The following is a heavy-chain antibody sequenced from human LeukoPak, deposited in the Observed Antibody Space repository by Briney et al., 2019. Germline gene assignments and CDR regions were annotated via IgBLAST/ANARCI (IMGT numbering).Heavy chain of an antibody. CDR2: IYYSGST. Sequence: SETLSLTCTVSGGSISSYYWSWIRQPPGKGLEWIGYIYYSGSTNYNPSLKSRVTISVDTSKNQFSLKLSSVTAADTAVYYCARTLVRLRLGELSTDYFDYWGQGTLVTVSS. J-gene: IGHJ4*02. CDR3: ARTLVRLRLGELSTDYFDY. CDR1: GGSISSYY. V-gene: IGHV4-59*01. D-gene: IGHD3-16*02.